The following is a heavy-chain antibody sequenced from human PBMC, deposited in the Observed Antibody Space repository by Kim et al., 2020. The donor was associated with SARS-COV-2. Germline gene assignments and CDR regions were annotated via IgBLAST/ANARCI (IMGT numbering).Heavy chain of an antibody. Sequence: GGSLRLSCAASGFTFSSYAMSWVRQAPGKGLEWVSAISGSGGSTYYADSVKGRFTISRDNSKNTLYLQMNSLRAEDTAVYYCAKDQDVGGYVWGSYREGYYFDYWGQGTLVTVSS. V-gene: IGHV3-23*01. CDR1: GFTFSSYA. J-gene: IGHJ4*02. CDR3: AKDQDVGGYVWGSYREGYYFDY. D-gene: IGHD3-16*02. CDR2: ISGSGGST.